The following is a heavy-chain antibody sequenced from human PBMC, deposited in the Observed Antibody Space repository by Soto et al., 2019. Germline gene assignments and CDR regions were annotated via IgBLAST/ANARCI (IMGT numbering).Heavy chain of an antibody. CDR3: ARERRMYGSATYSSGGYDYMDV. V-gene: IGHV1-3*01. J-gene: IGHJ6*03. D-gene: IGHD3-10*01. CDR1: GYTFTPYA. CDR2: INDGNGNT. Sequence: QVHLVQSGAEMKKPGASVNVSCQASGYTFTPYAIHWVRQAPGQRLEWGGWINDGNGNTRYSQKFEGRVAISRDIFANTGYMEVSSLTLEDTAVYYCARERRMYGSATYSSGGYDYMDVWGKGNAVTVSS.